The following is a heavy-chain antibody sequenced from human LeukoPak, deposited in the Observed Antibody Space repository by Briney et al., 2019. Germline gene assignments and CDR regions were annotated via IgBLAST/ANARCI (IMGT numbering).Heavy chain of an antibody. J-gene: IGHJ4*02. V-gene: IGHV3-11*01. CDR3: AREISGERTYYFDY. D-gene: IGHD1-26*01. Sequence: GGSLRLSCAASGFTFSDYYMSWIRQAPGKGLEGVYYISSSGSTISYADSVKGRFTISRDNAKNSLYLQMNSLRAEDTAVYYCAREISGERTYYFDYWGQGTLVTVSS. CDR1: GFTFSDYY. CDR2: ISSSGSTI.